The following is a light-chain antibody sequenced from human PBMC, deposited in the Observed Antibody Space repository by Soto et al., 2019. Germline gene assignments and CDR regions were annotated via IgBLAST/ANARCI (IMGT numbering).Light chain of an antibody. CDR1: QSVSNNY. CDR3: QQYGSSGT. V-gene: IGKV3-20*01. J-gene: IGKJ1*01. Sequence: EIVLTQSPGTLSLSPGERATLSCRASQSVSNNYLAWYQQKPGQAPRLLIYAASNSATGIPDWFSGSGSGADFTLASSRLEPEVFAVYYCQQYGSSGTFGHGTKVDIK. CDR2: AAS.